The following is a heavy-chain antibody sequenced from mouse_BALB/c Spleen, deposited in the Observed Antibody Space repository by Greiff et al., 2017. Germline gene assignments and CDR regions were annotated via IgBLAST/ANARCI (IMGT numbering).Heavy chain of an antibody. CDR1: GFTFSSYG. CDR3: ARAPSYGNYDY. V-gene: IGHV5-6-3*01. Sequence: EVKLVESGGGLVQPGGSLKLSCAASGFTFSSYGMSWVRQTPDKRLELVATINSNGGSTYYPDSVKGRFTISRDNAKNTLYLQISSLKSEDTAMYYCARAPSYGNYDYWGQGTTLTVSS. J-gene: IGHJ2*01. CDR2: INSNGGST. D-gene: IGHD2-10*01.